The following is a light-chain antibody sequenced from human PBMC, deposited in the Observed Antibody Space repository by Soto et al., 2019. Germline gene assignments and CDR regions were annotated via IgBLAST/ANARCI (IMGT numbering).Light chain of an antibody. CDR1: SSNIGNNY. CDR3: GSWDTSLSGMI. V-gene: IGLV1-51*01. CDR2: DNN. Sequence: QSVLTQPPSVSAAPGQKVTISCSGSSSNIGNNYVSWYQQLPGTAPKLLIYDNNKRPPGIPDRFSGSKSGTSATLGISGLQTGDEADYYCGSWDTSLSGMIFGGGTKVTVL. J-gene: IGLJ2*01.